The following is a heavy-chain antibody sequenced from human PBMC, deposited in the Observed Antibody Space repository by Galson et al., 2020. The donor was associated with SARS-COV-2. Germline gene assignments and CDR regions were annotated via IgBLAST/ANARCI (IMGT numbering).Heavy chain of an antibody. CDR3: ARSGQYGDYVSLDMDV. CDR1: GGSISSSSYY. J-gene: IGHJ6*04. Sequence: SQTLSLTCTVSGGSISSSSYYWGWIRQPPGKGLEWIGSIYYSGSTYYNPSLKSRVTISVDTSKNQFSLKLSSVTAADTAVYYCARSGQYGDYVSLDMDVWGKGTTVTVSS. D-gene: IGHD4-17*01. V-gene: IGHV4-39*01. CDR2: IYYSGST.